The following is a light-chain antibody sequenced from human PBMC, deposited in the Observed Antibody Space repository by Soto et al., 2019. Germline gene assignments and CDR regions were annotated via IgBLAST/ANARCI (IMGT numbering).Light chain of an antibody. CDR2: LNSDGSH. CDR3: QTWGTGPWV. J-gene: IGLJ3*02. CDR1: SGHSTYA. Sequence: QFVLTQSPSASASLGASVKLTCTLSSGHSTYAIAWHQQQPEKGPRYLMKLNSDGSHSKGDGIPDRFSGSSSGAERYLTISSLLSEDEADYYCQTWGTGPWVFGGGTKLTVL. V-gene: IGLV4-69*01.